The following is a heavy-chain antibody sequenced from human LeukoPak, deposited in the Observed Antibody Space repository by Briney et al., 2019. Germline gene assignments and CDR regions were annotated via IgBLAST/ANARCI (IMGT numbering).Heavy chain of an antibody. J-gene: IGHJ5*02. Sequence: GSLRLSCAASGFTFSSYSMNWVRQAPGKGLEWVSSISSSSSYIYYADSVKGRFTISRDNAKNSLYLQMNSLRAEDTAVYYCASTCSSTSCYFGVGWFDPWGQGTLVTVSS. CDR3: ASTCSSTSCYFGVGWFDP. CDR2: ISSSSSYI. V-gene: IGHV3-21*01. D-gene: IGHD2-2*01. CDR1: GFTFSSYS.